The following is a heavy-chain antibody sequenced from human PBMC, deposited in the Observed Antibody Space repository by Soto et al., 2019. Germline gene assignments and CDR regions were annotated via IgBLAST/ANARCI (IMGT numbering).Heavy chain of an antibody. CDR2: ISWSSVYT. Sequence: EVQLVESGGGLVHPGRSLRLSCAASEFTVDDYAMHLVRPAPGKGLEWVAFISWSSVYTGYADSVKGRFTISRDNAKISLYLEMNSLRPEDTALYYCVNDKSLGGEVSTYYVDVWGQGTLVTVSS. CDR1: EFTVDDYA. D-gene: IGHD2-21*01. J-gene: IGHJ4*02. CDR3: VNDKSLGGEVSTYYVDV. V-gene: IGHV3-9*01.